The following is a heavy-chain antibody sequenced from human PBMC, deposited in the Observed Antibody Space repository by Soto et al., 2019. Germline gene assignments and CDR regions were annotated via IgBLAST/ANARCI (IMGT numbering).Heavy chain of an antibody. Sequence: SETLSLTCGVYGGSIRGSYWSWIRQSPGKGLEWIGDINDNGGTNYNPSLKSRVTTSLDTSKKQVSLMVSSVTAADTAVYYCARGRYYETIYYKFYYSALDVWGQGTTVTVSS. D-gene: IGHD3-10*01. V-gene: IGHV4-34*01. CDR2: INDNGGT. J-gene: IGHJ6*02. CDR1: GGSIRGSY. CDR3: ARGRYYETIYYKFYYSALDV.